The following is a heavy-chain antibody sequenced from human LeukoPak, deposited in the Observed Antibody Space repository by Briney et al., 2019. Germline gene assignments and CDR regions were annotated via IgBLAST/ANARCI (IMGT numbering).Heavy chain of an antibody. CDR3: ARVGADIVVDYYYYYMDV. V-gene: IGHV3-33*01. J-gene: IGHJ6*03. D-gene: IGHD2-2*01. CDR1: GFTLSIYG. Sequence: GRSLRLSCAASGFTLSIYGMHWVRQAPGKGLEWVAVIWYDGSNKYYADSVKGRFTISRDNSKNTLYLQMNSLRAEDTAVYYCARVGADIVVDYYYYYMDVWGKGTTVTVSS. CDR2: IWYDGSNK.